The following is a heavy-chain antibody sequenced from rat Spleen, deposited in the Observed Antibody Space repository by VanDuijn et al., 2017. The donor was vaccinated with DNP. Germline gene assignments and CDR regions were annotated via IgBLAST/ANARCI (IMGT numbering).Heavy chain of an antibody. V-gene: IGHV2-72*01. CDR3: ARHRDYYDGHFRFFDY. CDR2: IWAGGST. CDR1: GFSLTTNG. Sequence: VQIQESGPGLMQPSETLSLICTVSGFSLTTNGVGWVRQPLGKGLVWMGTIWAGGSTNYNSAVQSRLSISRDTSKSKVFLKMNSLQPEDTGTYYCARHRDYYDGHFRFFDYWGQGVMVTLSS. J-gene: IGHJ2*01. D-gene: IGHD1-12*03.